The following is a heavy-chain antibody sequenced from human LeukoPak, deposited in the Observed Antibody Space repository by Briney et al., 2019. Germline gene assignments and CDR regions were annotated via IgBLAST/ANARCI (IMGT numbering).Heavy chain of an antibody. CDR2: INGDESST. V-gene: IGHV3-74*01. Sequence: EGSLRLSCAASAFTFNTYWMHWVRQVPGRGLEWVSRINGDESSTNYADSVKGRFTISRDNAKDTLYLHMNSLTAEDTAVYYCARGAKWAYYFDYWGQGTLVTVSS. J-gene: IGHJ4*02. D-gene: IGHD1-26*01. CDR3: ARGAKWAYYFDY. CDR1: AFTFNTYW.